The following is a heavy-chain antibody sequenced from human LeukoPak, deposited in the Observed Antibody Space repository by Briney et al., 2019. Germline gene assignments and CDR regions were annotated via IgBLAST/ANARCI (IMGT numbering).Heavy chain of an antibody. Sequence: GGALRLSCAASGFTFSSYSMNWVRQAPGKGLEWVSYISSSSSTIYYADSVKGRFTISRDNAKNSLYLQMNSLRAEDTAVYYCAREDIAVAGTPNYFDYWGQGTLVTVSS. CDR2: ISSSSSTI. CDR1: GFTFSSYS. D-gene: IGHD6-19*01. J-gene: IGHJ4*02. V-gene: IGHV3-48*01. CDR3: AREDIAVAGTPNYFDY.